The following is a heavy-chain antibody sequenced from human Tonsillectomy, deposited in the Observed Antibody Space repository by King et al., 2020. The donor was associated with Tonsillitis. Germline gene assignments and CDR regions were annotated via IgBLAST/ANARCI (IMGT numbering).Heavy chain of an antibody. J-gene: IGHJ4*02. Sequence: QLVQSGAEVKKPGSSVKVSCKASGGSFTTYTMSWVRQAPGQGPVWMGGIIPIFDKTNYAHEFRDRVTITADESTTTAYMELNSLTSEDTAMYYCARDFGRGLYFGSWGQGTLVIVSS. CDR1: GGSFTTYT. CDR2: IIPIFDKT. CDR3: ARDFGRGLYFGS. D-gene: IGHD3-10*01. V-gene: IGHV1-69*01.